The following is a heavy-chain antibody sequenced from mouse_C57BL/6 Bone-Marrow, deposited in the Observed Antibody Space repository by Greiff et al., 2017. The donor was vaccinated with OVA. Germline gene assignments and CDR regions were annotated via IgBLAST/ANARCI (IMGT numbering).Heavy chain of an antibody. Sequence: EVQLQQSGPGLAKPSQTLSLTCSVTGYSITSDYWNWIRKFPGNKLEYMGYISYSGRTYYNPSLKSRISITRDTSKNQYYLQLNSVTTADTATYYCARVYYYGSSIYWYFDVWGTGTTVTVSS. CDR3: ARVYYYGSSIYWYFDV. CDR2: ISYSGRT. V-gene: IGHV3-8*01. D-gene: IGHD1-1*01. J-gene: IGHJ1*03. CDR1: GYSITSDY.